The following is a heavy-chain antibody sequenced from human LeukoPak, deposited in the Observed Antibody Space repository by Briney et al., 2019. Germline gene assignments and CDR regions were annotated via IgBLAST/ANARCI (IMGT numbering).Heavy chain of an antibody. CDR1: GGSFSGNY. CDR2: INHSGST. CDR3: ASKTMVRGANYYMDV. Sequence: PSETLSLTCAVYGGSFSGNYWSWIRQPPGKGLEWIGEINHSGSTNYNPSLKSRVTISVDTSKNQFSLTLSSVTAADTAVYYCASKTMVRGANYYMDVWGKGTTVTVSS. V-gene: IGHV4-34*01. J-gene: IGHJ6*03. D-gene: IGHD3-10*01.